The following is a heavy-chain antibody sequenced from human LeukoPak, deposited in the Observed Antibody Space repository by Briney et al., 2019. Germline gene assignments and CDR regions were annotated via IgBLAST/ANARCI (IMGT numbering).Heavy chain of an antibody. CDR2: INHSGST. CDR1: GDSISSYY. CDR3: ARGPYSSGWYTGGRDY. D-gene: IGHD6-19*01. Sequence: SETLSLTCTVSGDSISSYYWSWIRQPPGKGLEWIGEINHSGSTNYNPSLKSRVTISVDTSKNQFSLKLSSVTAADTAVYYSARGPYSSGWYTGGRDYWGQGTLVTVSS. V-gene: IGHV4-34*01. J-gene: IGHJ4*02.